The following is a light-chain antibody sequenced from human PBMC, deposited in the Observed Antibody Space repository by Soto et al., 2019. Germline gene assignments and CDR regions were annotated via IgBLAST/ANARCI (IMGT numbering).Light chain of an antibody. V-gene: IGKV1-27*01. Sequence: DIQMTQSPSSLSASVGDRVTITCRASQGISNYLAWYQQKPGRVPKLLIYAASTLQSGVPSRFSGSGSGTDFTLTISSLQPEDVATYYCQKYNRARLLTFGGGTKVEIK. CDR1: QGISNY. CDR3: QKYNRARLLT. CDR2: AAS. J-gene: IGKJ4*01.